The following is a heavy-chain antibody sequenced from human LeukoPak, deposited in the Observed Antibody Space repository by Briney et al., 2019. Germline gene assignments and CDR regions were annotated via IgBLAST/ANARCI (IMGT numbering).Heavy chain of an antibody. Sequence: GGSLRLSCAASGFTFTNYAIHWVRQAPGQGLEWITVISDTGYNQDYADAVKGRFTFSRDNAKNTLYLQMNSLRAEDTAVYYCAKVGHDFWSGYYHTLFDYWGQGTLVTVSS. CDR1: GFTFTNYA. J-gene: IGHJ4*02. CDR3: AKVGHDFWSGYYHTLFDY. CDR2: ISDTGYNQ. D-gene: IGHD3-3*01. V-gene: IGHV3-30-3*01.